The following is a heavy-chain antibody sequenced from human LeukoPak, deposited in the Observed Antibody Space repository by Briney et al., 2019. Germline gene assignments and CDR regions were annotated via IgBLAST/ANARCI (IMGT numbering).Heavy chain of an antibody. D-gene: IGHD3-10*01. CDR2: IYPGDSDT. Sequence: GESLKISCKGSGYIFTNYWIGWVRQMPGKGLEWMGIIYPGDSDTRYSPSFQGQVTISADKSISTAYLQWSSLKVSDTAMYYCARSSPYGSALYYFDYWGQGTLVTVSS. CDR1: GYIFTNYW. CDR3: ARSSPYGSALYYFDY. V-gene: IGHV5-51*01. J-gene: IGHJ4*02.